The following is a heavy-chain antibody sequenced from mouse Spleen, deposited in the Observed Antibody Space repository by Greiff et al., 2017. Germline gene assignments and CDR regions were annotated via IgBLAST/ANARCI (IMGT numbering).Heavy chain of an antibody. Sequence: DVMLVESGGGLVKPGGSLKLSCAASGFTFSSYAMSWVRQTPEKRLEWVATISSGGSYTYYPDSVKGRFTISRDNAKNTLYLQMSSLRSEDTAMYYCARQDDYWGQGTTLTVSS. CDR1: GFTFSSYA. J-gene: IGHJ2*01. CDR2: ISSGGSYT. CDR3: ARQDDY. V-gene: IGHV5-9-1*01.